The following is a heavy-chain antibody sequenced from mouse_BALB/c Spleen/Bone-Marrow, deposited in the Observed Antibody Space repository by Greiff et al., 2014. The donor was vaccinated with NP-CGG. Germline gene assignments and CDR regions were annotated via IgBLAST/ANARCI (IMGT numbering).Heavy chain of an antibody. Sequence: EVQLQQSGGGLVKPGGSLKLSCAASGFTFSSYGVSWVRQTPEKRLEWVATISNGGNYTYYPDSVKGRFTISRDNAKNTLYLQMSGLRSEDTAMYYCTRQRGDYAMDYWGQGTSVTVSS. V-gene: IGHV5-9-3*01. CDR1: GFTFSSYG. D-gene: IGHD1-1*02. J-gene: IGHJ4*01. CDR3: TRQRGDYAMDY. CDR2: ISNGGNYT.